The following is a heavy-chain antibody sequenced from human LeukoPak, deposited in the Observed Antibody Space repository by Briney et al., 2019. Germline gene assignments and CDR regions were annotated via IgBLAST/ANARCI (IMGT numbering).Heavy chain of an antibody. Sequence: PSETLSLTCTVSAGSITRNSHYCAWIRQPPVKGLEWIGIIHYSGSTFYSPSLKSRFTISVDTSKNQFSLILTSVTASDTAVYYCAREEASVGDYWGQGILVTVSS. D-gene: IGHD2-21*01. CDR2: IHYSGST. CDR3: AREEASVGDY. CDR1: AGSITRNSHY. V-gene: IGHV4-39*01. J-gene: IGHJ4*02.